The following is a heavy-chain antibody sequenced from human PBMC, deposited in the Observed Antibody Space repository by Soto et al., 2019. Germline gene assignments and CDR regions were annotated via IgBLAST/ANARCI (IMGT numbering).Heavy chain of an antibody. CDR1: GYSFTNNW. CDR3: ARSYSRPNSGYNVYFDY. V-gene: IGHV5-10-1*01. D-gene: IGHD6-25*01. Sequence: GESLKISCKGSGYSFTNNWISWVRQMPGKGLEWMGRIDPRDSYTNYSPSFQGSVPISVDKSDNTSYLLWNTLKASDSAMYFCARSYSRPNSGYNVYFDYWGRGTLVTVSS. CDR2: IDPRDSYT. J-gene: IGHJ4*01.